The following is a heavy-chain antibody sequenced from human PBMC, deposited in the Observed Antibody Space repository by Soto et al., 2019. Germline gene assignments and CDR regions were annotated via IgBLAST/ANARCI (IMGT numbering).Heavy chain of an antibody. CDR3: ARDVVVPAALDCYYGMDV. CDR2: IYTSGST. Sequence: SETLSLTCTVSGRSISPYYWSWTRLPALQGLEWIGRIYTSGSTNYNPSLKSRVTMSVDTSKNQFSLKLSSVTAADTAVYYCARDVVVPAALDCYYGMDVWGQGTTVTVSS. D-gene: IGHD2-2*01. V-gene: IGHV4-4*07. CDR1: GRSISPYY. J-gene: IGHJ6*02.